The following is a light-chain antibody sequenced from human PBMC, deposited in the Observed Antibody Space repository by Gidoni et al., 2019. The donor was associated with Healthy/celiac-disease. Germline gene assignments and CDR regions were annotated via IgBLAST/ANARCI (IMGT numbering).Light chain of an antibody. CDR3: QQSYSTTWT. Sequence: DIQMTQSPSSLSASVGDRVTITCRASQSSSSYLNWYQQKPGKAPKPLIYAASRLQSGVPSRFSGSASGTYFTLTISSLQPEDFATYYCQQSYSTTWTFGQGTKVEIK. J-gene: IGKJ1*01. CDR2: AAS. V-gene: IGKV1-39*01. CDR1: QSSSSY.